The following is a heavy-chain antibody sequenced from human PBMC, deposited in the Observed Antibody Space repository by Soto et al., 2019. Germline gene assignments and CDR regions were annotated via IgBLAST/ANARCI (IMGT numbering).Heavy chain of an antibody. CDR1: GFTFSAYS. V-gene: IGHV3-30-3*01. D-gene: IGHD5-12*01. CDR3: VRDGYSGRSDGFDI. CDR2: ISYDGNNQ. Sequence: QVQLVESGGGVVQPGRSLRLSCAATGFTFSAYSMHWVLQPPGEGLEWVAVISYDGNNQRCTDAVKGRFTVSRDNSKGTLYLQLASLNSGDTAVYYCVRDGYSGRSDGFDIWGQGTTVTVSS. J-gene: IGHJ3*02.